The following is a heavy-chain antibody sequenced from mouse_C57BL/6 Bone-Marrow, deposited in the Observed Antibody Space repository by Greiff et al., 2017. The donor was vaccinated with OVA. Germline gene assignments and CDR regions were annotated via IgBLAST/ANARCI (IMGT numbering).Heavy chain of an antibody. J-gene: IGHJ2*01. Sequence: EVQVVESGPELVKPGASVKMSCKASGYTFTDYNMHWVKQSHGKSLEWIGYINPNNGGTSYNQKFKGKATLTVNKSSSTAYMELRSLTSEDSAVYYCARNPLYDYDGRGYYFDYWGQGTTLTVSS. CDR2: INPNNGGT. CDR3: ARNPLYDYDGRGYYFDY. V-gene: IGHV1-22*01. D-gene: IGHD2-4*01. CDR1: GYTFTDYN.